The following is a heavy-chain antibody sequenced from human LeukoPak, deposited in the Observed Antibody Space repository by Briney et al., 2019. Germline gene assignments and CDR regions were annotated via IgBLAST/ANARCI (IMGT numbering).Heavy chain of an antibody. Sequence: SVKVSCKASGYTFTGYYMHWVRQAPGQGLEWMGRIIPIFGTANYAQKFQGRLTITTDESTGTAYMELSSLGSEDTAVYYCAREGDYGDYASDCWGQGTLVTVSS. V-gene: IGHV1-69*05. CDR3: AREGDYGDYASDC. D-gene: IGHD4-17*01. J-gene: IGHJ4*02. CDR1: GYTFTGYY. CDR2: IIPIFGTA.